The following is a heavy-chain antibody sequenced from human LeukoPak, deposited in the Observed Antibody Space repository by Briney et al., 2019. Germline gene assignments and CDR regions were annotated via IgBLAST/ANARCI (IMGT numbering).Heavy chain of an antibody. CDR2: ISAYNGNT. CDR1: GYTFTSYG. Sequence: GASVEVSCRASGYTFTSYGISWVRQAPGQGLEWMGWISAYNGNTNYAQKLQGRVTMTTDTSTSTAYMELRSLRSDDTAVYYCARDRLSSGSYYSWFDPWGQGTLVTVSS. J-gene: IGHJ5*02. V-gene: IGHV1-18*01. CDR3: ARDRLSSGSYYSWFDP. D-gene: IGHD1-26*01.